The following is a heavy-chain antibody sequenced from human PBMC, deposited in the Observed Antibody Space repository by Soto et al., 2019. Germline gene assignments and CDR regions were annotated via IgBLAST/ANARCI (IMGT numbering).Heavy chain of an antibody. CDR2: VSAYNGER. CDR1: GYTFTNYG. Sequence: QVQLVQSGAEVKKPGASVKVSCKASGYTFTNYGINWVRQATGQGLEWLGWVSAYNGERRYAQRVQARVIMTTDTSTTTAYRELRSLRSDDTAVYYCSRRTSIPASGDYWGQGTLVPVSS. CDR3: SRRTSIPASGDY. J-gene: IGHJ4*01. D-gene: IGHD6-6*01. V-gene: IGHV1-18*01.